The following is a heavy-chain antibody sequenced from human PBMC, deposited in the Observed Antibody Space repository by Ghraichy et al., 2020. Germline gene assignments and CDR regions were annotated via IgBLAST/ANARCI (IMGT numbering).Heavy chain of an antibody. J-gene: IGHJ4*02. CDR2: INHSGST. D-gene: IGHD6-13*01. CDR3: ARVWNSSWYSY. CDR1: GGSFSGYN. V-gene: IGHV4-34*01. Sequence: SETLSLTCAVYGGSFSGYNWSWIRKPPGKGLELIGDINHSGSTNNNPSLNSRVTISVDTSTNQFSLKLNPVTAADTAVYYCARVWNSSWYSYWGQGTLVTVSS.